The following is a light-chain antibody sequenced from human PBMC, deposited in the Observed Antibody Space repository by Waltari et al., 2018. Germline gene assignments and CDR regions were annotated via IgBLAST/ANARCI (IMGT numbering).Light chain of an antibody. CDR3: AAWDDSPSGYV. CDR1: SSNIGTHH. Sequence: HSVLTQPPSAAGTPGQRVTLSCSGSSSNIGTHHVYYQQFPGRAPRLLIHDVTQRPSGVPSRFSVSKSGTSASLVISGLRSDDEANYYCAAWDDSPSGYVFGTGTEVTVL. CDR2: DVT. V-gene: IGLV1-47*01. J-gene: IGLJ1*01.